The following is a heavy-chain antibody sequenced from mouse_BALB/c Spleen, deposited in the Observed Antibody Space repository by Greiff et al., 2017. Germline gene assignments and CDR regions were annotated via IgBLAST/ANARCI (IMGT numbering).Heavy chain of an antibody. CDR1: GFSLTSYG. J-gene: IGHJ2*01. Sequence: QVQLQQSGPGLVAPSQSLSITCTVSGFSLTSYGVHWVRQPPGKGLEWLGVIWAGGSTNYNSALMSRLSISKDNSKSQVFLKMNSLQTDDTAMYYCARDGGLTGSVFDYWGQGTTLTVSS. CDR2: IWAGGST. CDR3: ARDGGLTGSVFDY. D-gene: IGHD4-1*01. V-gene: IGHV2-9*02.